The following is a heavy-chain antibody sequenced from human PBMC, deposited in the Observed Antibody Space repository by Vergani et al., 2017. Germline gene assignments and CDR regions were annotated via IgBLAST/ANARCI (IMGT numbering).Heavy chain of an antibody. Sequence: QLQLQESGSGLVKPSQTLSLTCAVSGGSISSGGYSWSWIRQPPGKGLEWIGEINHSGSTNYNPSLKSRVTISVDTSKNQFSLKLSSVTAADTAVYYCARGVDSSGYYHNFDYYYYYGMDVWGQGTTVTVSS. CDR1: GGSISSGGYS. D-gene: IGHD3-22*01. CDR3: ARGVDSSGYYHNFDYYYYYGMDV. V-gene: IGHV4-30-2*01. CDR2: INHSGST. J-gene: IGHJ6*02.